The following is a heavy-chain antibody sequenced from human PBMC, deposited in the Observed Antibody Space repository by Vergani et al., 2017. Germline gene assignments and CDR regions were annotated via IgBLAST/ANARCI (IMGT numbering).Heavy chain of an antibody. V-gene: IGHV4-38-2*01. J-gene: IGHJ4*02. Sequence: QVQLQESGPGLVKPSETLSLTCAVSGYSISSGYYWGWIRQPPGKGLVWIGSIYHSGSTYYNPSLKSRITISVDTSKNQFSLKLSSVTAADTAVYYCARRKQGSLDYWGQGTLVTVSS. CDR2: IYHSGST. D-gene: IGHD1/OR15-1a*01. CDR3: ARRKQGSLDY. CDR1: GYSISSGYY.